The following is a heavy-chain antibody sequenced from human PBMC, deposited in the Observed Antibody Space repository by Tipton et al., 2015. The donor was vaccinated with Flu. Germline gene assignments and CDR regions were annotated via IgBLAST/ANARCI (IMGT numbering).Heavy chain of an antibody. CDR3: ARGSYGELLYFDY. V-gene: IGHV4-59*11. J-gene: IGHJ4*02. D-gene: IGHD1-26*01. CDR2: IYFSGST. Sequence: TLSLTCTVSGGSISGHYWNWIRQPPGKGLEWIGYIYFSGSTEYNPSLRSRVTISLDTSKKHFSLNLSSVIAADTAMYYCARGSYGELLYFDYWGQETLGIVSS. CDR1: GGSISGHY.